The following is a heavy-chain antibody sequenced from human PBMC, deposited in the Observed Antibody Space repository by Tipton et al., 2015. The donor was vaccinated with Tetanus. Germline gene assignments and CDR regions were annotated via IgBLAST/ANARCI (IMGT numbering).Heavy chain of an antibody. J-gene: IGHJ3*02. CDR1: SGSISSTNW. V-gene: IGHV4-4*02. D-gene: IGHD3-9*01. CDR2: IYHNGNV. Sequence: GLVKPSGTLSLTCAVSSGSISSTNWWSWVRQSPGKGLEWIGEIYHNGNVNYNPSLQRRVTLSVDKSENQFFLKVNSVTAADTAVYFCAAAVSTGTDDAFDIWGQGTMVTVSS. CDR3: AAAVSTGTDDAFDI.